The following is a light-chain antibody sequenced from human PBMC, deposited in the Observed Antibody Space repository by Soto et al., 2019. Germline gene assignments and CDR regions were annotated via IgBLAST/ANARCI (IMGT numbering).Light chain of an antibody. CDR1: QSVSSSY. CDR2: GAS. J-gene: IGKJ1*01. Sequence: EVVLTQSPGTLSLSPGERVTLSCRASQSVSSSYLAWYQHKPGQAPRLLIYGASTRATGIPDRFSGSGSGTDFTLTISRLEPEDFAVYYCQQYGSSPVTFGQGTKVKI. V-gene: IGKV3-20*01. CDR3: QQYGSSPVT.